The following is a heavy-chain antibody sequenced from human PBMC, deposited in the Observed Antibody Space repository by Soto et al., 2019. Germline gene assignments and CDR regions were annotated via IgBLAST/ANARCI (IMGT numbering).Heavy chain of an antibody. CDR1: GFTFSDYY. CDR2: ISSSSSYT. J-gene: IGHJ6*02. CDR3: ARAPVLRFLEWPSVPYGMDV. Sequence: GGSLRLSCAASGFTFSDYYMSWIRQAPGKGLEWVSYISSSSSYTNYADSVKGRFIISRDNAKNSLYLQMNSLRAEDTAVYYCARAPVLRFLEWPSVPYGMDVWGQGTTVTVSS. V-gene: IGHV3-11*06. D-gene: IGHD3-3*01.